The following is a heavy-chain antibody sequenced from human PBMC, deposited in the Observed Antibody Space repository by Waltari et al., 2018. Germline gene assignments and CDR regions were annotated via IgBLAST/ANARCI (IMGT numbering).Heavy chain of an antibody. V-gene: IGHV1-69*04. CDR1: GGTFSSYA. CDR2: IIPNIGTA. D-gene: IGHD5-12*01. Sequence: QVQLVQSGAAVTKPGSSLKFSCKASGGTFSSYAISWVRKAHGQGLGWMGRIIPNIGTANYAQKFQGRITITANKSTSTAYMELNSLRSEDAAVYYGTRHVDFDIWGQGTMVTVSS. J-gene: IGHJ3*02. CDR3: TRHVDFDI.